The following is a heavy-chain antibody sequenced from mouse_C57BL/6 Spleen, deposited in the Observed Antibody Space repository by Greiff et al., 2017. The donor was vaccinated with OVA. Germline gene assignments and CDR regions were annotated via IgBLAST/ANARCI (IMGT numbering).Heavy chain of an antibody. Sequence: VQLQQPGTELVKPGASVKLSCKASGYTFTSYWMHWVKQRPGQGLEWIGNINPSNGGTNYNEKFNSKATLTVDKSSSTAYMQLSSLTSEDSAVYYCARAPIYYDYDEGFAYWGQGTLVTVSA. D-gene: IGHD2-4*01. CDR2: INPSNGGT. CDR3: ARAPIYYDYDEGFAY. J-gene: IGHJ3*01. V-gene: IGHV1-53*01. CDR1: GYTFTSYW.